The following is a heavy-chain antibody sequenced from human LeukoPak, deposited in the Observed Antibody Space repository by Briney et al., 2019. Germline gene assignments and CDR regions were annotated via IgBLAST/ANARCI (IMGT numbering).Heavy chain of an antibody. V-gene: IGHV4-4*02. CDR3: ARSNSGSYQYYYYCGMDV. CDR2: IYHSGST. J-gene: IGHJ6*02. CDR1: GGSISSSNW. Sequence: PSETLSLTCAVSGGSISSSNWWSWVRQPPGKGLEWIGEIYHSGSTNYNPSLKSRVTISVDKSKNQFSLKLSSVTAADTAVYYCARSNSGSYQYYYYCGMDVWGQGTTVTVSS. D-gene: IGHD1-26*01.